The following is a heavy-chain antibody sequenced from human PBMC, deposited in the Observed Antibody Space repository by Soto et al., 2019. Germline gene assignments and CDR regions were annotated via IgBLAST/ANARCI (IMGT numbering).Heavy chain of an antibody. CDR2: IYYSGDT. J-gene: IGHJ3*02. D-gene: IGHD2-15*01. CDR3: ARNQSIVVVTAARAFDI. Sequence: PSETLSLTCTVSGGSISSSSHYWVWIRQPPGEGLEWIGSIYYSGDTYYNPSLKSRVTISVDTSKNQFSVKLNSVTAADTAVYYCARNQSIVVVTAARAFDIWGQGTMVTVSS. CDR1: GGSISSSSHY. V-gene: IGHV4-39*01.